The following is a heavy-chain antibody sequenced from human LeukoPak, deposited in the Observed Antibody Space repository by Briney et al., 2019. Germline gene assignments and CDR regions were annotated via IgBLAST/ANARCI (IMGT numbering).Heavy chain of an antibody. D-gene: IGHD6-19*01. J-gene: IGHJ4*02. Sequence: WVRQAPGKGLEWIGSIYYSGDTYYNPSLKSRVTISVDTSKNQFSLKVSSVTAADTAVYYCARVEVAGIYFDYWGQGTLVTVSS. CDR2: IYYSGDT. CDR3: ARVEVAGIYFDY. V-gene: IGHV4-39*01.